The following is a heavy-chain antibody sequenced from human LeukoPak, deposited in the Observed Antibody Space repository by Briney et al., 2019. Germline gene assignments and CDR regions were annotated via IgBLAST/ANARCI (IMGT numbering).Heavy chain of an antibody. CDR3: AKGRTLVGGSTRSYDY. CDR2: IFPSGGEI. CDR1: GFMFSRYA. Sequence: GGSLRLSCAASGFMFSRYAIQWVRQAPGKGLEWVSSIFPSGGEIHYADSVRGRFTISRDNSKSTLSLQMNSLRVEDTAVYYCAKGRTLVGGSTRSYDYWGQETLVTVSS. D-gene: IGHD1-26*01. J-gene: IGHJ4*02. V-gene: IGHV3-23*01.